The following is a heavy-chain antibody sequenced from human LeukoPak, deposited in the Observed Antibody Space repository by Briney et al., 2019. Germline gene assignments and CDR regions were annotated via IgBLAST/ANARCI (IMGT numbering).Heavy chain of an antibody. V-gene: IGHV4-61*02. J-gene: IGHJ6*02. D-gene: IGHD2-15*01. CDR1: GGSISSGSYY. CDR3: ARDSIVVVVAAIDSGDYYYYYGMDV. Sequence: PSQTLSLTCTVSGGSISSGSYYWSWIRQPAGKGLEWIGRIYTSGSTNYDPSLKSRVTISVDTSKNQFSLKLSSVTAADTAVYYCARDSIVVVVAAIDSGDYYYYYGMDVWGQGTTVTVSS. CDR2: IYTSGST.